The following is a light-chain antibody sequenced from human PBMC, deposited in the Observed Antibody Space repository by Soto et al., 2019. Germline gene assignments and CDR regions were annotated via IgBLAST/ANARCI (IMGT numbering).Light chain of an antibody. J-gene: IGLJ1*01. CDR2: GYS. CDR3: QSYDSSLSGYV. Sequence: QSALTQPPSVSGAPGQRVTISCTGSSSNIGAGSEVHWYQHLPGTAPKLLIFGYSNRHSGVPDRFPGSKSGTSASLAITGLQAEDEADYYCQSYDSSLSGYVFGTGTKVTVL. V-gene: IGLV1-40*01. CDR1: SSNIGAGSE.